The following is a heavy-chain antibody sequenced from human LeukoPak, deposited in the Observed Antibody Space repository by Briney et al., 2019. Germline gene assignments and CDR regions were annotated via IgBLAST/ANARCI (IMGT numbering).Heavy chain of an antibody. J-gene: IGHJ4*02. CDR3: AREAVAGTEALYYFDY. V-gene: IGHV4-34*01. CDR1: GGSISSYY. D-gene: IGHD6-19*01. Sequence: PSETLSLTCTVSGGSISSYYWSWIRQPPGKGLEWIGEINHSGSTNYNPSLKSRVTISVDTSKNQFSLKLSSVTAADTAVYYCAREAVAGTEALYYFDYWGQGTLVTVSS. CDR2: INHSGST.